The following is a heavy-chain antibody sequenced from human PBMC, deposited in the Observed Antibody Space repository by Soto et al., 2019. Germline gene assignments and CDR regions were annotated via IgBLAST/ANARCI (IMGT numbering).Heavy chain of an antibody. D-gene: IGHD3-10*01. CDR1: GFTFSSYA. Sequence: GGSLRLSCSASGFTFSSYAMHWVRQAPGKGPEYVSAISSNGGSTYYADSVKGRFTISRDNSKNTLYLQMSSLRAEDTAVYYCVKAYYGSGSYYDSIDXWGQGTLVTVSX. CDR3: VKAYYGSGSYYDSIDX. CDR2: ISSNGGST. V-gene: IGHV3-64D*06. J-gene: IGHJ4*02.